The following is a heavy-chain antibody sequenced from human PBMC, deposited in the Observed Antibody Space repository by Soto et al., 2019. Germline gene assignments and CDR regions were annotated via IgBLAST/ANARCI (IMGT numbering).Heavy chain of an antibody. D-gene: IGHD3-10*01. CDR1: GFTFSDYY. V-gene: IGHV3-11*05. CDR3: ARGGETSMVRGVITSWFDP. Sequence: QVQLVESGGGLVKPGGSLRLSCAASGFTFSDYYMSWIRQAPGKGLEWVSYISSSSSYTNYADSVKGRFTISRDNAKNSLYLQMNRVRAEDTGVYYCARGGETSMVRGVITSWFDPWGQGTLVTVSS. J-gene: IGHJ5*02. CDR2: ISSSSSYT.